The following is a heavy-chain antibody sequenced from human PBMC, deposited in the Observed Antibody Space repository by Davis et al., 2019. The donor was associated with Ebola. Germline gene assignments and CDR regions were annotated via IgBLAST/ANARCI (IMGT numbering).Heavy chain of an antibody. CDR3: ARAQFPTTSDH. J-gene: IGHJ4*02. CDR1: GYIFTNYG. CDR2: INPHNGNT. D-gene: IGHD1-1*01. V-gene: IGHV1-18*04. Sequence: AASVKVSCKASGYIFTNYGITWVRQAPGQGLEWMGWINPHNGNTNYAQNVQGRVTMTTDTSTSTAYMEVGSLRSDDTAVYYCARAQFPTTSDHWGQGTLVIVSS.